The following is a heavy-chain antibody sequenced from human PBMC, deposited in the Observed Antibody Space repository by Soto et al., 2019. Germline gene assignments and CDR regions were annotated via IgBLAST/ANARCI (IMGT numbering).Heavy chain of an antibody. CDR1: GGSISSYY. V-gene: IGHV4-59*01. CDR2: IYYSGST. J-gene: IGHJ4*02. D-gene: IGHD3-22*01. Sequence: PSETLSLTCTVSGGSISSYYWSWIRQPPGKGLEWIGYIYYSGSTNYNPSLKSRVTISVDTSKNQFSLKLSSVTAADTAVYYCARHMINYLYTGYYFDYWGQGTLVTVSS. CDR3: ARHMINYLYTGYYFDY.